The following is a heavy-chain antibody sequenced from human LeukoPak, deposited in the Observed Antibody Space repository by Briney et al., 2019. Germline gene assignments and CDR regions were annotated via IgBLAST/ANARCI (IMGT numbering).Heavy chain of an antibody. CDR2: ISGSGGST. CDR3: AKSLDIDRRPGAFDI. Sequence: PGGSLRLSCAASGFTFSSYAMSWVRDAPGKGLEWVSAISGSGGSTYYADSVKGRFTISRDNSKNTLYLQMNSLRAEDTAVYYCAKSLDIDRRPGAFDIWGQGTMVTVSS. CDR1: GFTFSSYA. J-gene: IGHJ3*02. D-gene: IGHD2-15*01. V-gene: IGHV3-23*01.